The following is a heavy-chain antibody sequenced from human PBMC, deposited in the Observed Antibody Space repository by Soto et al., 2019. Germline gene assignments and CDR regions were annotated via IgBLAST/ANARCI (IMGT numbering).Heavy chain of an antibody. Sequence: TLSLNCTVSVGSISSGDYYWSWILQPPGKGLEWIGYIYYSGSTYYNPSLKSRVTISVDTSKNQFSLKLSSVTAADTAVYYCARDRKYSGYDSSGYYFDYWGQGTLVTVSS. V-gene: IGHV4-30-4*01. CDR2: IYYSGST. CDR1: VGSISSGDYY. CDR3: ARDRKYSGYDSSGYYFDY. D-gene: IGHD5-12*01. J-gene: IGHJ4*02.